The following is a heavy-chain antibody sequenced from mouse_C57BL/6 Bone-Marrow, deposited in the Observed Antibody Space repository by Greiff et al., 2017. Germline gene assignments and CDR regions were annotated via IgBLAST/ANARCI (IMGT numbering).Heavy chain of an antibody. D-gene: IGHD2-3*01. Sequence: VQLQQPGAELVKPGASVKLSCKASGYTFTSYWMQWVKQRPGQGLEWIGEIDPSASYTNYNQKFKGKATLTVETSSSTAYMQLSSLTSEDAAVYYCARDGYFGFAYWGQGTLVTVSA. J-gene: IGHJ3*01. CDR3: ARDGYFGFAY. CDR2: IDPSASYT. CDR1: GYTFTSYW. V-gene: IGHV1-50*01.